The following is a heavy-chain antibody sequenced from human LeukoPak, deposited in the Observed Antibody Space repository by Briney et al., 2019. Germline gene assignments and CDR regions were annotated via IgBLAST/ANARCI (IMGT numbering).Heavy chain of an antibody. J-gene: IGHJ5*02. CDR2: IYSGGST. CDR1: GFTVSSNY. V-gene: IGHV3-53*01. CDR3: ARFTPQGYGWGGYNRFDP. D-gene: IGHD3-16*01. Sequence: GGSLRLSCAAPGFTVSSNYMSWVRQAPGKGLEWVSVIYSGGSTYYADSVKGRFTISRDNSKNTLYLQMNSLRAEDTAVYYCARFTPQGYGWGGYNRFDPWGQGTLVTVSS.